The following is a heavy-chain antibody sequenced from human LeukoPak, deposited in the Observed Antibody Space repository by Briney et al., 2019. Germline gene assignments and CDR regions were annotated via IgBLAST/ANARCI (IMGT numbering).Heavy chain of an antibody. Sequence: GESLKISCKGSGYSFTSYWIGWVRQMPGKGLEWMGIIYPGDSDTRYSPSFQGQVTISADKSIGTAYLQWSSLKASDTAMYYCARHYYDKGRANYYSYGMDVWGQGTTVTVSS. V-gene: IGHV5-51*01. J-gene: IGHJ6*02. CDR2: IYPGDSDT. CDR3: ARHYYDKGRANYYSYGMDV. D-gene: IGHD3-22*01. CDR1: GYSFTSYW.